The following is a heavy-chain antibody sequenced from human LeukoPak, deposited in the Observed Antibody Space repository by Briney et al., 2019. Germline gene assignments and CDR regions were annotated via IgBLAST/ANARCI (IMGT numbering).Heavy chain of an antibody. CDR2: MTPNSGDT. D-gene: IGHD4-17*01. CDR1: GYTLTSHD. Sequence: ASVKVSCKASGYTLTSHDINWVRQATGQGLEWMGWMTPNSGDTGYAQRFQGSVTMTRDTSISTAYMELSSLTSEDTAVYYCARARGDYGDYYHYYYYMDVWGSGTTVTVSS. J-gene: IGHJ6*03. V-gene: IGHV1-8*01. CDR3: ARARGDYGDYYHYYYYMDV.